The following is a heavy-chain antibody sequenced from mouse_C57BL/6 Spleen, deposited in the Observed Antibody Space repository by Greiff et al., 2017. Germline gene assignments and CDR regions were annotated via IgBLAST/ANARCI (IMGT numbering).Heavy chain of an antibody. CDR1: GYTFTNYW. J-gene: IGHJ4*01. CDR2: IYPGGGYT. CDR3: AREDDGYYGYAMDY. V-gene: IGHV1-63*01. D-gene: IGHD2-3*01. Sequence: QVQLQQSGAELVRPGTSVKMSCKASGYTFTNYWIGWAKQRPGHGLEWIGDIYPGGGYTNYNEKFKGKATLTADKSSSTAYMQFSSLTSEDSAIYYCAREDDGYYGYAMDYWGQGTSVTVSS.